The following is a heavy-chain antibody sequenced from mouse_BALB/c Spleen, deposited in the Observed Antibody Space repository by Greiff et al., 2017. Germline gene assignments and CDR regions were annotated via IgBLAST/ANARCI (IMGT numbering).Heavy chain of an antibody. CDR3: ARAGDGYWFAY. D-gene: IGHD2-3*01. CDR2: ISYSGST. V-gene: IGHV3-2*02. Sequence: VQLKQSGPGLVKPSQSLSLTCTVTGYSITSDYAWNWIRQFPGNKLEWMGYISYSGSTSYNPSLKSRISITRDTSKNQFFLQLNSVTTEDTATYYCARAGDGYWFAYWGQGTLVTVSA. J-gene: IGHJ3*01. CDR1: GYSITSDYA.